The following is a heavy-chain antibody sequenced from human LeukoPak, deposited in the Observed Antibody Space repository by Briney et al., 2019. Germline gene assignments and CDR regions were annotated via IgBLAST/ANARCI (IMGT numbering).Heavy chain of an antibody. V-gene: IGHV4-4*09. CDR2: IYTSGST. CDR3: ARHAKGFDSSGFGAFDI. J-gene: IGHJ3*02. Sequence: PSETLSLTCTVSGGSISSYYWSWIRQPPGKGLEWIGYIYTSGSTNYNPSLKSRVTISVDASKNQFSLKLSSVTAADTAVYYCARHAKGFDSSGFGAFDIWGQGTMVTVSS. CDR1: GGSISSYY. D-gene: IGHD3-22*01.